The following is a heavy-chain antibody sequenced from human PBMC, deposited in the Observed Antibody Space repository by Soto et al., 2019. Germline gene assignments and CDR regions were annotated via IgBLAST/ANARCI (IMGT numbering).Heavy chain of an antibody. J-gene: IGHJ4*02. V-gene: IGHV3-11*05. CDR2: ISSSSSNT. CDR1: GFTFSDYY. D-gene: IGHD3-10*01. Sequence: PGGSLRLSCAASGFTFSDYYMSWIRQAPGKGLEWVSYISSSSSNTNYADSVKGRFTISRDNAKNSLYLQMTSPTAEDTAVYYCARDRLYHYYGSGSYFSPFDYWGQGTLVTVPS. CDR3: ARDRLYHYYGSGSYFSPFDY.